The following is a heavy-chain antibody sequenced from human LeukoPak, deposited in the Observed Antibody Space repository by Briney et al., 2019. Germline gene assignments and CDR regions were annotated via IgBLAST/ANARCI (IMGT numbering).Heavy chain of an antibody. J-gene: IGHJ4*02. CDR2: ISPNSGDT. D-gene: IGHD2-15*01. CDR3: ARGGYGRVDHHLAY. Sequence: LEDSVKVSCKASGYTFTDYYMHWVRQAPGQGLEWMGWISPNSGDTNYAQKFQGSVTMTRDTSISTAYMELSRLRSDDTAVYYCARGGYGRVDHHLAYWGQGTLVTVSS. CDR1: GYTFTDYY. V-gene: IGHV1-2*03.